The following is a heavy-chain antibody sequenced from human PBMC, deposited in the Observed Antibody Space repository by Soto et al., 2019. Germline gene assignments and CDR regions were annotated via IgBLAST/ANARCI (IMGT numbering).Heavy chain of an antibody. V-gene: IGHV3-30-3*01. CDR2: ISSDGNKK. CDR1: KFISSTYA. J-gene: IGHJ6*02. D-gene: IGHD6-13*01. CDR3: AKGEIAAAPDV. Sequence: PGGSLRLSCAASKFISSTYAMHWVRQAPGKGLEWVAVISSDGNKKYYADSVKGRFTISRDNSKNTLYLQMNSLRAEDTAVYYCAKGEIAAAPDVWGQGTTVTVSS.